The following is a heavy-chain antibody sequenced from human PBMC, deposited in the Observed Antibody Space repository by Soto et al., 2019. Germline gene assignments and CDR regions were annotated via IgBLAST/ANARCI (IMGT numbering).Heavy chain of an antibody. CDR2: MHFDSLKS. Sequence: ASVKRSCKASGDTFSDYDILWVRQATGQGLEWMGWMHFDSLKSVFAQRFQGRLTMSRDTSLNTAYMQLSSLKSDDTAVYYCARTRGWFAGMDVWGQGTTVTVSS. CDR3: ARTRGWFAGMDV. CDR1: GDTFSDYD. J-gene: IGHJ6*02. D-gene: IGHD6-19*01. V-gene: IGHV1-8*01.